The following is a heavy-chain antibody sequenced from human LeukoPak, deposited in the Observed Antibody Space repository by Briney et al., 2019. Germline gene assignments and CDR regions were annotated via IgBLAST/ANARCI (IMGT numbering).Heavy chain of an antibody. CDR1: GGSISSGSYY. J-gene: IGHJ4*02. CDR2: MHTSGST. V-gene: IGHV4-61*09. CDR3: ARGVCEGRFDQ. Sequence: KSSETLSLTCTVSGGSISSGSYYRTWIRQPAEKGLEWIGHMHTSGSTNYNPSLKSRVTISEDTSKNQFSLKLSSMTAADTAVYYCARGVCEGRFDQWGQGTLVTVSS.